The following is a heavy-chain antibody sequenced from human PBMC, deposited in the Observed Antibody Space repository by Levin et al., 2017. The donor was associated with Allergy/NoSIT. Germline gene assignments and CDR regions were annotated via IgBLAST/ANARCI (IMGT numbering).Heavy chain of an antibody. CDR3: ARLEDITAPIAAAGPDDY. Sequence: LGESLKISCKGSGYSFTSYWISWVRQMPGKGLEWMGRIDPSDSYTNYSPSFQGHVTISADKSISTAYLQWSSLKASDTAMYYCARLEDITAPIAAAGPDDYWGQGTLVTVSS. V-gene: IGHV5-10-1*01. D-gene: IGHD6-13*01. CDR1: GYSFTSYW. CDR2: IDPSDSYT. J-gene: IGHJ4*02.